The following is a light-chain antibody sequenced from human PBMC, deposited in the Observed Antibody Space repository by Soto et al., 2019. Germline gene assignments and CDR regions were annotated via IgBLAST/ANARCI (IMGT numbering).Light chain of an antibody. CDR3: FSFTSINTGV. V-gene: IGLV2-14*03. CDR1: SSDVGGYNH. Sequence: QSALTQPASVSGSSGKSITISCTGTSSDVGGYNHVSWYQQHPGKVPQLLIYDVSNRPSGVSNRFSGSKSGNTASLTISGLQAEDEADYYCFSFTSINTGVFRGGSKLTVL. J-gene: IGLJ3*02. CDR2: DVS.